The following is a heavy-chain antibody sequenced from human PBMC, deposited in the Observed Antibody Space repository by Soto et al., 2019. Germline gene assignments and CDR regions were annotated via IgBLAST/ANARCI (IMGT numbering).Heavy chain of an antibody. CDR1: GFTFSTYA. CDR2: LYGNGGGI. V-gene: IGHV3-23*01. D-gene: IGHD2-8*01. Sequence: EVQLLESGGDLVQPGGSLRLSCAASGFTFSTYAMSWVRQAPGKGLEGVSGLYGNGGGITYADSVKGRFTISRDNSNNMLYLQMHSLRAEDTAVYYCAKDRQPDGLWPFDHWGQGTLVTVSS. CDR3: AKDRQPDGLWPFDH. J-gene: IGHJ4*02.